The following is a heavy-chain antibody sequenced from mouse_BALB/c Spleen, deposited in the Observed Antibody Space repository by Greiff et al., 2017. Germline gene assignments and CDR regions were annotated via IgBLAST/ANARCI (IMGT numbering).Heavy chain of an antibody. V-gene: IGHV5-6-3*01. D-gene: IGHD2-10*02. CDR2: INSNGGST. CDR1: GFTFSSYG. J-gene: IGHJ4*01. Sequence: EVQLVESGGGLVQPGGSLKLSCAASGFTFSSYGMSWVRQTPDKRLELVATINSNGGSTYYPDSVKGRFTISRDNAQKTLYLQMSSLKSEDTAMYYCARSYGSMDYWGQGTSGTVSS. CDR3: ARSYGSMDY.